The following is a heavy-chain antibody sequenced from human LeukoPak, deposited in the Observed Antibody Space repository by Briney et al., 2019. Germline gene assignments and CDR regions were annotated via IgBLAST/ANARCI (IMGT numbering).Heavy chain of an antibody. D-gene: IGHD3-3*01. J-gene: IGHJ6*04. CDR3: ARDVRRALRFNNFYPYFGMDV. CDR2: IYPNGST. V-gene: IGHV4-59*01. Sequence: SETLSLTCSVSGGPINFYWSWIRQSPGKGLEWIGCIYPNGSTSYNSSLKSRVTISLDTSKKQVSLMLKSVTAADTAVYYCARDVRRALRFNNFYPYFGMDVRGKGTTVIVST. CDR1: GGPINFY.